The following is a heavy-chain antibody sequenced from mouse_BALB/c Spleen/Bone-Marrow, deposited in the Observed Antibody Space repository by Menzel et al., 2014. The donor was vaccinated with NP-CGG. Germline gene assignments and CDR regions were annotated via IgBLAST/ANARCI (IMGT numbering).Heavy chain of an antibody. CDR3: ARGGNWDDFDV. CDR2: ISSGSTSI. J-gene: IGHJ1*01. D-gene: IGHD4-1*01. CDR1: GFTFSSFG. Sequence: EVQLVESGGGLVQPGGSRKPSCAASGFTFSSFGMHWVRQAPASGLEWVAYISSGSTSIFYSDTVRGRFTISRDNPKNTLFLQMTSLTSEDTAMYYCARGGNWDDFDVWGAGTTVTVSS. V-gene: IGHV5-17*02.